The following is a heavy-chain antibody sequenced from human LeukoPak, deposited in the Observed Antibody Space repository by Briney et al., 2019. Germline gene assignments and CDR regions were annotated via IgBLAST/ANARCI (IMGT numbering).Heavy chain of an antibody. J-gene: IGHJ5*02. V-gene: IGHV1-69*04. D-gene: IGHD2-2*02. CDR2: IIPILGIA. CDR1: GGTFSSYA. CDR3: ASLNIVVVPAAIGWFDP. Sequence: GASVKVSCKASGGTFSSYAISWVRQAPGQGLEWMGRIIPILGIANYAQKFQGRVTITADKSTSTAYMELSSLRSEDTAVYYCASLNIVVVPAAIGWFDPWGQGTLVTVSS.